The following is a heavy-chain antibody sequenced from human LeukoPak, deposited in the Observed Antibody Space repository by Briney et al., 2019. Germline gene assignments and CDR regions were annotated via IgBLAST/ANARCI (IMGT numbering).Heavy chain of an antibody. V-gene: IGHV4-39*01. CDR2: IYQSGSGSS. D-gene: IGHD3-3*01. CDR3: ASTLRFLPYRRFDY. CDR1: GGSIISSNYY. J-gene: IGHJ4*02. Sequence: SETLSLTCSVSGGSIISSNYYWGWIRQPPGKGLEWIGSIYQSGSGSSYYNPSLKSRVTIFGDTSKNQLFLRLSSVTAADTAVYYCASTLRFLPYRRFDYWGQGTLVTVPS.